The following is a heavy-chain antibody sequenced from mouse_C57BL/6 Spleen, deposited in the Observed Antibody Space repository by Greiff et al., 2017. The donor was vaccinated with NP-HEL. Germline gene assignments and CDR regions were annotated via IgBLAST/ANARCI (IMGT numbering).Heavy chain of an antibody. CDR3: ARAPSSSDAMDY. J-gene: IGHJ4*01. Sequence: QVQLQQPGAELVKPGASVKLSCKASGYTFTSYWMQWVKQRPGQGLEWIGEIDPSDSYTNYNQKFKGKATLTVATSSSTAYMQLSSLTSEDSAVYYCARAPSSSDAMDYWGQGTSVTVSS. V-gene: IGHV1-50*01. CDR1: GYTFTSYW. D-gene: IGHD1-3*01. CDR2: IDPSDSYT.